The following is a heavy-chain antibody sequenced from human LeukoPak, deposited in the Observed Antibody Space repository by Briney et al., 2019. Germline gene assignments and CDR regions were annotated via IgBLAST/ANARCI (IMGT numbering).Heavy chain of an antibody. Sequence: GRSLRLSCAASGFTFDDYAMHWVRHAPGEGLEWVSGISCNSGSIGYADSVKGRFTISRDNAKNSLYLQMNSLRAEDMALYYCARDLMGATHYFQHWGQGTLVTVSS. CDR1: GFTFDDYA. J-gene: IGHJ1*01. D-gene: IGHD1-26*01. V-gene: IGHV3-9*03. CDR2: ISCNSGSI. CDR3: ARDLMGATHYFQH.